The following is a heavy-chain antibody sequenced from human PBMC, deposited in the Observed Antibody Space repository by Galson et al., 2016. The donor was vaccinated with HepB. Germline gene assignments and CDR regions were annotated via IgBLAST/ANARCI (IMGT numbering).Heavy chain of an antibody. CDR2: ISYDGSHK. CDR3: TREFDL. V-gene: IGHV3-30-3*01. Sequence: SLRLSCAASGFTFSTYAMHWVRQAPGKGLEWVAVISYDGSHKHYRDSVKGRFTISRDNSKNTLYLQMNSLRREDTAVYYCTREFDLWGRGTQVTVSS. J-gene: IGHJ2*01. CDR1: GFTFSTYA.